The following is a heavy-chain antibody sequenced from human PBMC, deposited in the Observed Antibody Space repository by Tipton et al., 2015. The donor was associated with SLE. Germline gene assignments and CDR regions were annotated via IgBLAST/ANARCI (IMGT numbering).Heavy chain of an antibody. CDR1: GYTFTSYH. V-gene: IGHV1-8*01. Sequence: QVQLVQSGAEVKKPGASVKVSCKASGYTFTSYHITWVRQASGQGLEWMGWMNPNSGNTGYAQNFQGRLTMTRSTSMSTAYMELSSLRSEDAAVYYCARSLTIIPDQFDYWGQGTLVIVSS. D-gene: IGHD5-24*01. CDR2: MNPNSGNT. CDR3: ARSLTIIPDQFDY. J-gene: IGHJ4*02.